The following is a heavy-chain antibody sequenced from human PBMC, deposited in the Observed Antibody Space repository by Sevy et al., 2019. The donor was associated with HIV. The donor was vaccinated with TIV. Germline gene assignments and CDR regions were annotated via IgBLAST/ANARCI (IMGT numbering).Heavy chain of an antibody. CDR2: ISSSSSYI. J-gene: IGHJ3*02. CDR1: GFTFSSYS. Sequence: GGSLRLSCAASGFTFSSYSMNWVRQAPGKGLEWVSSISSSSSYIDYADSVKGRSTISRDNVKNSLYLQMNGLRAEDTAVYYCIPVTTKFNDAFDNWGQGTMVTVSS. V-gene: IGHV3-21*01. D-gene: IGHD4-17*01. CDR3: IPVTTKFNDAFDN.